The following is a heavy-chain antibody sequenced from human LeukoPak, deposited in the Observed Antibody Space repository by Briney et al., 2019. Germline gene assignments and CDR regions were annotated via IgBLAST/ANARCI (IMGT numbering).Heavy chain of an antibody. V-gene: IGHV3-9*01. Sequence: QPGGSLRLSCAASGFTFDDYAMHWVRQAPGKGLEWVSGISWNSGSIGYADSVKGRFTISRDNAKNSLYLQMNSLRAEDTALYYCAKDRFRSVAGTGGMDVWGQGTTVTVSS. CDR1: GFTFDDYA. CDR2: ISWNSGSI. CDR3: AKDRFRSVAGTGGMDV. D-gene: IGHD6-19*01. J-gene: IGHJ6*02.